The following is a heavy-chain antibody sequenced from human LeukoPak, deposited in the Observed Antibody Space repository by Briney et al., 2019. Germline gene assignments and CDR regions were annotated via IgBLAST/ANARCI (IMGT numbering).Heavy chain of an antibody. CDR2: IYHSGGT. Sequence: SETLSLTCTVSGYSISRGYYWGWIGQPPGKGREGIGRIYHSGGTYSNPSLKSRVTISVDTSKNQFSLKLSSVTAADTAVYYCASPGSGWRYYFDYWGQGTLVTVSS. V-gene: IGHV4-38-2*02. D-gene: IGHD6-19*01. CDR3: ASPGSGWRYYFDY. J-gene: IGHJ4*02. CDR1: GYSISRGYY.